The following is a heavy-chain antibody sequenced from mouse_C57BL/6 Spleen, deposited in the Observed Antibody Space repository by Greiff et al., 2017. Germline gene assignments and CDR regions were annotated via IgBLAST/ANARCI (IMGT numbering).Heavy chain of an antibody. Sequence: VQLQQSGPVLVKPGASVKMSCKASGYTFTDYYMNWVKQSHGKSLEWIGVINPYNGGTSYNQKFKGKATLTVDKSSSPAYMELNSLTSEDSAVYYGASFSYYGSSPYWYFDVWGTGTTVTVSS. CDR1: GYTFTDYY. CDR3: ASFSYYGSSPYWYFDV. V-gene: IGHV1-19*01. J-gene: IGHJ1*03. CDR2: INPYNGGT. D-gene: IGHD1-1*01.